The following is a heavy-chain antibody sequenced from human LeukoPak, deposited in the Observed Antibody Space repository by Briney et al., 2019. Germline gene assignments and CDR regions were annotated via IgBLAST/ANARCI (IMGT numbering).Heavy chain of an antibody. J-gene: IGHJ5*02. CDR2: IYYSGST. V-gene: IGHV4-61*01. D-gene: IGHD1-26*01. Sequence: PSETLSLTCTVSGGSVSSGSYYWSWIRQPPGEGLEWIGYIYYSGSTNYNPSLKSRVTISVDTSKNQFSLKLSSVTAADTAVYYCASASAGGSYPDWFDPWGQGTLVTVSS. CDR3: ASASAGGSYPDWFDP. CDR1: GGSVSSGSYY.